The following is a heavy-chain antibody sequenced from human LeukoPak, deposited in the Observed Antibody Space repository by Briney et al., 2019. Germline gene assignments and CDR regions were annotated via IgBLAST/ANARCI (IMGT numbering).Heavy chain of an antibody. Sequence: GVSLRLSRAASGFTFSSYAMNGVRQAPGKGLEWVSTISGSGDKTHYADSVKGRFTISRDNSKNTLYLQMNSLRAEDTAVYYCAKYLVGAPHPRAFDIWGQGTMVTVSS. CDR3: AKYLVGAPHPRAFDI. J-gene: IGHJ3*02. CDR1: GFTFSSYA. D-gene: IGHD1-26*01. V-gene: IGHV3-23*01. CDR2: ISGSGDKT.